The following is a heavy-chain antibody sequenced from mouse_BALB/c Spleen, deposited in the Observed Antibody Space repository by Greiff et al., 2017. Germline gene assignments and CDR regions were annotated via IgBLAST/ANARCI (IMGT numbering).Heavy chain of an antibody. J-gene: IGHJ4*01. Sequence: VQLKQSGPELVKPGASVKISCKASGYTFTDYNMHWVKQSHGKSLEWIGYIYPYNGGTGYNQKFKSKATLTVDNSSSTAYMELRSLTSEDSAVYYCARWDYDYYAMDYWGQGTSVTVSS. D-gene: IGHD1-1*02. V-gene: IGHV1S29*02. CDR1: GYTFTDYN. CDR3: ARWDYDYYAMDY. CDR2: IYPYNGGT.